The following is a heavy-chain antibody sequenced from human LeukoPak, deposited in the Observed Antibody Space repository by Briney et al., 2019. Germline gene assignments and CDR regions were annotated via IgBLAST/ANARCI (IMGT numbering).Heavy chain of an antibody. CDR3: ARVKDFAYSFFDL. Sequence: SETLSLTCTLSGGSISQYYWSWIRQPPGKGPEWIGYVYRSGNTNYNPSLKNRVTISVDTSKNHYSLNLTSVTAADTAVYYCARVKDFAYSFFDLWGRGTLVTVSS. J-gene: IGHJ2*01. V-gene: IGHV4-59*01. CDR2: VYRSGNT. CDR1: GGSISQYY.